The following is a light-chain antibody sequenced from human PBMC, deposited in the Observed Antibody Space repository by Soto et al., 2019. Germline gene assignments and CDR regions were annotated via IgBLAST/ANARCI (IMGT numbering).Light chain of an antibody. CDR1: QSFSSN. J-gene: IGKJ5*01. CDR3: QQYNNWPPLT. V-gene: IGKV3D-15*01. CDR2: GAS. Sequence: EIVMTQSPATLSVSPGERATLSCRASQSFSSNLAWYQQKPGQAPRLLIYGASTRATGIPARFSGSGSGTEFTLTISSLQSEDFAVYYCQQYNNWPPLTFGQGTRLEN.